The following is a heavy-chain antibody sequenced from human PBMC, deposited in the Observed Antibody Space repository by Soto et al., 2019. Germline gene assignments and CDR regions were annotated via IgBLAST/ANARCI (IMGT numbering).Heavy chain of an antibody. D-gene: IGHD2-15*01. CDR2: IIPISGTT. J-gene: IGHJ6*02. CDR1: GGTFSTHA. V-gene: IGHV1-69*13. Sequence: GASVKVSCKASGGTFSTHAIIWVRRAPGHGLEWMGGIIPISGTTYYTQKFQGRVTITADEPTSTAFMELSSLKSEDTAVFYCARGYCSGGNCYSGMDVWGQGTMVTVSS. CDR3: ARGYCSGGNCYSGMDV.